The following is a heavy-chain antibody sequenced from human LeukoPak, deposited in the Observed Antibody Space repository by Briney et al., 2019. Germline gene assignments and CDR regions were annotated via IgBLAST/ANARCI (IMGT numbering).Heavy chain of an antibody. CDR3: AKRTMSAFDS. Sequence: GPLRLSCTASGFTFRTYAMNWFRQFPGKGLEWLSGISGSGNGTYYADSVKGRFIISRDNSKNMVYLQMNSLTVEDTATYYCAKRTMSAFDSWGQGTLLIVSS. CDR1: GFTFRTYA. V-gene: IGHV3-23*01. J-gene: IGHJ4*02. CDR2: ISGSGNGT. D-gene: IGHD5-24*01.